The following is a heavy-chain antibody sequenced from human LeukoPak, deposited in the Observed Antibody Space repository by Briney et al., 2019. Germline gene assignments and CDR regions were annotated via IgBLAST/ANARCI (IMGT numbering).Heavy chain of an antibody. CDR2: ISYDESNV. CDR1: NFAFSSYS. J-gene: IGHJ4*02. V-gene: IGHV3-30*04. Sequence: GGSLRLSCAASNFAFSSYSMHWVRQAPGKGLEWVAVISYDESNVYYAASVKGRFSISRDNSKNTLFLQMNSLRAEDTAVYFCARGGSYDYWTGYRTDYWGQGTLVTVSS. D-gene: IGHD3-3*01. CDR3: ARGGSYDYWTGYRTDY.